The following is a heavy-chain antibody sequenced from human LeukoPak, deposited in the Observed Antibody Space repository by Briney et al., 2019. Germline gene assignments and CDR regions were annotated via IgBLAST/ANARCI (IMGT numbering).Heavy chain of an antibody. CDR2: ISYDGSNK. J-gene: IGHJ6*02. Sequence: GSLRLSCAASGFTFSSYAMHWVRQAPGKGLEWVAVISYDGSNKYYADSVKGRFTISRDNSKNTLYLQMNSLRAEDTAVYYCAGIYYYYGMDVWGQGTTVTVSS. CDR3: AGIYYYYGMDV. V-gene: IGHV3-30-3*01. CDR1: GFTFSSYA.